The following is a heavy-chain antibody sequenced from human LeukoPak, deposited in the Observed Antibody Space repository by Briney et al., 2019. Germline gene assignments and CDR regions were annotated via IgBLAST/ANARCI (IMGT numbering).Heavy chain of an antibody. Sequence: SETLSLTCTVSGGSISSYYWSWIRQPPGKGLEWIGYIYYSGSTNYNPSLKSRVTISVDTSKNQFSLKLSSVTAADTAVYYCARQYSSSWYWRYYYYGMDVWGQGTTVTVSS. CDR2: IYYSGST. CDR1: GGSISSYY. CDR3: ARQYSSSWYWRYYYYGMDV. V-gene: IGHV4-59*08. J-gene: IGHJ6*02. D-gene: IGHD6-13*01.